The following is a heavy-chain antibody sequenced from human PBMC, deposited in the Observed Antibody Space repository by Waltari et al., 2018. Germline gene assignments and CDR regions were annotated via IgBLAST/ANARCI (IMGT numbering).Heavy chain of an antibody. CDR1: GGTFSSYA. CDR3: ARDGRTGTTYDY. J-gene: IGHJ4*02. Sequence: QVQLVQSGAEVKKPGSSVKVSCKASGGTFSSYAISWVRQAPGKGLGWMGRIIPCLGIANKAQKFQGRVTITADKSTSTAYMELSSLRSEDTAVYYCARDGRTGTTYDYWGQGTLVTVSS. CDR2: IIPCLGIA. V-gene: IGHV1-69*04. D-gene: IGHD1-7*01.